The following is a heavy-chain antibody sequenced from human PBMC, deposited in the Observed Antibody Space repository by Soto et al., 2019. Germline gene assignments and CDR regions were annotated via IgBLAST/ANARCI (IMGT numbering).Heavy chain of an antibody. CDR1: GGSISSSSYY. J-gene: IGHJ3*01. D-gene: IGHD5-12*01. CDR2: IYYSGST. V-gene: IGHV4-39*01. CDR3: ESSPLLEYSGYAFEAFDF. Sequence: QLQLQESGPGLVKPSETLSLTCTVSGGSISSSSYYWGWIRQPPGKGLEWIGSIYYSGSTYYNPSLKSRVTISLDPSNNLFSPKLSSVTAPDTAVYYCESSPLLEYSGYAFEAFDFWVQGTMVTVSS.